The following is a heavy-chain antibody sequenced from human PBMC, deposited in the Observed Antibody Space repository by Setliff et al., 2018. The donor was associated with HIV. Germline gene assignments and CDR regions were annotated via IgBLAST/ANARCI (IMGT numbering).Heavy chain of an antibody. CDR1: GYSFTDNW. D-gene: IGHD2-21*02. J-gene: IGHJ4*02. V-gene: IGHV5-51*01. CDR3: ARLGTYCSGGDCYSDHYFDY. CDR2: TFPDDSDT. Sequence: GESLKISCKVSGYSFTDNWIGWVRQTPGKGLEWMGITFPDDSDTTYSPSFQGQVTISVDKSITTAYLQWGSLKASDTAIYYCARLGTYCSGGDCYSDHYFDYWGQGTPVTVSS.